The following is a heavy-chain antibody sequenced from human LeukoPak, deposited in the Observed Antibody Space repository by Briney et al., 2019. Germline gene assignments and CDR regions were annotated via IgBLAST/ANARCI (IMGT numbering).Heavy chain of an antibody. Sequence: GGSLRLSCAASGFSFNSYAMTWVRQAPGKWLGWVSAISGSGGSTYYADSVRGRFTISRDNSKNTLYLQMSSLRAEDTAVYYCAKTVGSYGSLFDYWGQGTLVTVSS. CDR2: ISGSGGST. CDR3: AKTVGSYGSLFDY. CDR1: GFSFNSYA. J-gene: IGHJ4*02. D-gene: IGHD1-26*01. V-gene: IGHV3-23*01.